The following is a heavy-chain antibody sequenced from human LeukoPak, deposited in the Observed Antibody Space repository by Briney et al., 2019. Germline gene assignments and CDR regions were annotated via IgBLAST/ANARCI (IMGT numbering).Heavy chain of an antibody. Sequence: GASVKVSCKASGYTFTGYYMHWVRQAPGQGLEWMGWINPNSGGTNYAQKSQGRVTMTRDTSISTAYMELSRLRSEDTAVYYCARYLRYCSGGSCRYNWFDPWGQGTLVTVSS. CDR2: INPNSGGT. CDR3: ARYLRYCSGGSCRYNWFDP. J-gene: IGHJ5*02. D-gene: IGHD2-15*01. CDR1: GYTFTGYY. V-gene: IGHV1-2*02.